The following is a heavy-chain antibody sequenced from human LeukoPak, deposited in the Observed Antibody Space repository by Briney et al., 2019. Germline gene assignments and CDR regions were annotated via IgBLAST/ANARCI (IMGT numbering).Heavy chain of an antibody. V-gene: IGHV3-21*01. Sequence: PGGSLRLSCAASGFTFSSYSMNWVRQAPGKGLEWVSSISSSSSYIYYAHSVKGRLTISRDNAKNSLYLQINSLIAEDTAVYYCARGCIATAGIGCWGQGTLVTVSP. CDR1: GFTFSSYS. J-gene: IGHJ4*02. D-gene: IGHD6-13*01. CDR2: ISSSSSYI. CDR3: ARGCIATAGIGC.